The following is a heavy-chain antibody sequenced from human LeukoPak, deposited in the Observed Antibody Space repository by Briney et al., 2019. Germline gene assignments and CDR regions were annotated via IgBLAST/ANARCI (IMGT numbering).Heavy chain of an antibody. D-gene: IGHD3-10*01. CDR3: AKDLGGSGSYFDY. V-gene: IGHV3-23*01. CDR2: ISGSGGST. Sequence: HSGGSLRLSCAASGFTFSSYAMSWVRQAPGKGLEWVSAISGSGGSTYYADSVKGRFTISRDNSKNTLYLQMNSLRAEDTAVYYCAKDLGGSGSYFDYWGQGTLVTVSS. J-gene: IGHJ4*02. CDR1: GFTFSSYA.